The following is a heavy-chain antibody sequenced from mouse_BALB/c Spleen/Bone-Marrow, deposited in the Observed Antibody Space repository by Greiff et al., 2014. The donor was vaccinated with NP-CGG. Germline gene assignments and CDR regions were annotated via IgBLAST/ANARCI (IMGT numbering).Heavy chain of an antibody. D-gene: IGHD1-1*02. CDR2: IYPSDSYT. Sequence: VQLQQSGTDLVRPGASVKLPCKASGYTFTSYWINWVKQRPGQGLEWIGNIYPSDSYTNYNQKFKDKATLTVDKSSSTAYMHLSSPTSEDSAVYYCTRDDGGFAYWGQGTLVTVSA. CDR3: TRDDGGFAY. CDR1: GYTFTSYW. V-gene: IGHV1-69*02. J-gene: IGHJ3*01.